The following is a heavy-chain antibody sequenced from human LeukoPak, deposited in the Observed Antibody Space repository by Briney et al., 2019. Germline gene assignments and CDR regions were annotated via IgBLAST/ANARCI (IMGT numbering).Heavy chain of an antibody. CDR1: GFTFSCSA. CDR2: IRSKANSYAT. D-gene: IGHD2-15*01. V-gene: IGHV3-73*01. J-gene: IGHJ4*02. Sequence: GGSLKLSCAASGFTFSCSAMHWVRQASGKGLEWVGRIRSKANSYATAYAASVKGRFTISRDDSKNTAYLQMNSLKTEDTAVYYCTRRDCSGGSCYLDYWGQGTLVTVSS. CDR3: TRRDCSGGSCYLDY.